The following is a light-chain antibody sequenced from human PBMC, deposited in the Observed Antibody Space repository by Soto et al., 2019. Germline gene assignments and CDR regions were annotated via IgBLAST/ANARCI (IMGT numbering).Light chain of an antibody. Sequence: IVMTQSPATLSVSPWERATLACRARKSVSDNLAWYQQKPGQAPRLLIYGASTRATGIPARFSGSGSGTDFTLTISSRQSEDFAVYYCQHYNNWPPWTFGQGTKVEI. V-gene: IGKV3-15*01. CDR2: GAS. J-gene: IGKJ1*01. CDR3: QHYNNWPPWT. CDR1: KSVSDN.